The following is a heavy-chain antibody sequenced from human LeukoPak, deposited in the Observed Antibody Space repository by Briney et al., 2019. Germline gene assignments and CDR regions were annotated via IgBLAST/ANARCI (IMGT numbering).Heavy chain of an antibody. CDR2: IYYSGST. J-gene: IGHJ4*02. CDR1: GGSISSGDYY. CDR3: ARGRLKGFGELGG. D-gene: IGHD3-10*01. V-gene: IGHV4-30-4*08. Sequence: PSETLSLTCTVSGGSISSGDYYWSWIRQPLGKGLEWIGYIYYSGSTYYNPSLKSRVTISVDTSKNQFSLKLSSVTAADTAVYYCARGRLKGFGELGGWGQGTLVTVSS.